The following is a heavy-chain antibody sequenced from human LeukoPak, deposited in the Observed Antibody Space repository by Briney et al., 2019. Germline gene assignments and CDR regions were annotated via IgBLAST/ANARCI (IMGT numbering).Heavy chain of an antibody. Sequence: SETLSLTCTVSGGSISSSSYYWGRIRQPTGKGPEWIGSIYYSGSTYYNPSLKSRVTISVDTSKNQFSLKLSSVTAADTAVYYCARSLHGYYYMDVWGKGTTVTVSS. CDR1: GGSISSSSYY. V-gene: IGHV4-39*07. CDR2: IYYSGST. J-gene: IGHJ6*03. CDR3: ARSLHGYYYMDV.